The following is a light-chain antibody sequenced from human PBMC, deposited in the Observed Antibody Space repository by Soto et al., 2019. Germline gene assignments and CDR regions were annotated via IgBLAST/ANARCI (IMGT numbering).Light chain of an antibody. CDR1: SSDVGGYNY. Sequence: QSALTQPRLVSGSLGQSVTISCSGTSSDVGGYNYVSWYQQHPGKAPKLMFYDVSKRPSGVPDRFSGSKSGNTASLTISGLQAEDEADYYCCSYAGSYVVFGGGTKLTVL. J-gene: IGLJ2*01. CDR3: CSYAGSYVV. V-gene: IGLV2-11*01. CDR2: DVS.